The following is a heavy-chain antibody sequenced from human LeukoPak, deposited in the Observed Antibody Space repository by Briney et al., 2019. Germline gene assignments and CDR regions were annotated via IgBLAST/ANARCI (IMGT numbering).Heavy chain of an antibody. D-gene: IGHD2-2*02. V-gene: IGHV3-30*18. CDR3: AKDDTLYRASDI. CDR2: ISYDGSNK. J-gene: IGHJ3*02. CDR1: GFTFSSYG. Sequence: GGSLRLSCAASGFTFSSYGMHWVRQAPGKGLEWVAVISYDGSNKYYADSVKGRFTISRDNSKNTLYLQMNSLRAEDTAVYYCAKDDTLYRASDIWGQGTMVTVSS.